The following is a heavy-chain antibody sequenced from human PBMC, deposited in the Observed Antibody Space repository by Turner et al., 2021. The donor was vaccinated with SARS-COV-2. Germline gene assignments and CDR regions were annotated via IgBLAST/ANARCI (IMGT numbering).Heavy chain of an antibody. V-gene: IGHV3-23*01. Sequence: EVQLLESGGGLVQPGGSLRRSCSASGFTFSSYAMSWVRQAPGKGLEWVSAISGSGGSTYYADSVKGRFTISRDNSKNTLYLQMNSLRAEDTAVYYCAKADRVMIVVVITLFDYWGQGTLVTVSS. CDR2: ISGSGGST. J-gene: IGHJ4*02. D-gene: IGHD3-22*01. CDR1: GFTFSSYA. CDR3: AKADRVMIVVVITLFDY.